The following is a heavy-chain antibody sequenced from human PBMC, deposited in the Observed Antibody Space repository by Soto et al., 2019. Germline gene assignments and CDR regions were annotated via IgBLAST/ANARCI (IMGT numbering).Heavy chain of an antibody. V-gene: IGHV1-2*04. J-gene: IGHJ4*02. CDR3: ARSGQMATEYYFDY. CDR1: GYTFTGYY. Sequence: ASVKVPCKASGYTFTGYYMHWVRQAPGQGLEWMGWINPNSGGTNYAQKFQGWVTMTRDTSISTAYMELSRLRSDDTAVYYCARSGQMATEYYFDYWGQGTLVTVSS. CDR2: INPNSGGT. D-gene: IGHD5-12*01.